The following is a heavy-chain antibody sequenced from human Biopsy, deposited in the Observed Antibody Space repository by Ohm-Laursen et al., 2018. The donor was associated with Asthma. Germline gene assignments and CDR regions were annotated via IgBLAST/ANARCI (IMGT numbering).Heavy chain of an antibody. J-gene: IGHJ6*02. CDR1: GYTFNSAG. V-gene: IGHV1-18*01. CDR3: ARAVDYSHYYGIDV. Sequence: GASVKVSCKTSGYTFNSAGITWVRQAPGQGLEWMGWISVYNGNTKVAQKLQDRVNMITDTSTSTAYMESRSLRSDDTAVYFCARAVDYSHYYGIDVWGQGTTVTVS. CDR2: ISVYNGNT. D-gene: IGHD3-10*01.